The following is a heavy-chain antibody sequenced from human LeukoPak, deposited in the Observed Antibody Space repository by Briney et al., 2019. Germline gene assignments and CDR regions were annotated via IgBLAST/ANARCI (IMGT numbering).Heavy chain of an antibody. D-gene: IGHD1-26*01. CDR1: GYTFTSYG. Sequence: ASVKVSCKASGYTFTSYGISWVRQAPGQGLEWMGWISAYNGNTNYAQKLQGRVTMTTDTSTSTAYMELRSLRSDDTAVYYCARYSGGYTRGYFDYWGQGTLVTVSS. CDR3: ARYSGGYTRGYFDY. J-gene: IGHJ4*02. V-gene: IGHV1-18*01. CDR2: ISAYNGNT.